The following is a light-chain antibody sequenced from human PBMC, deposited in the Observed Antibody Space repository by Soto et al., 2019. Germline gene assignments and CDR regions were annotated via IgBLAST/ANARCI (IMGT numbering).Light chain of an antibody. CDR3: CAYSTSGTHV. J-gene: IGLJ1*01. Sequence: SAPTPPAPVSGAPGQAITFSLTGNNNDVGSYDYVSWHQQHPGKAPKLIIYDVNNRPSGVPSRFSGSKSGNTASLIISGLQTEDEADYYCCAYSTSGTHVFGTGTKVTVL. V-gene: IGLV2-14*03. CDR1: NNDVGSYDY. CDR2: DVN.